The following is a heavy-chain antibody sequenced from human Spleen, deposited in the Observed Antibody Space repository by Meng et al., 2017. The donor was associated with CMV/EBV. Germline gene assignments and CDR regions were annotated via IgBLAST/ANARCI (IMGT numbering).Heavy chain of an antibody. J-gene: IGHJ4*02. Sequence: SGASMTSGSYYWSWIRQYPGKGLEWIGCMYYSGSTYYNPSLTSRVTISVDTAKNQFSLKLSSVTAADTAVYYCARVPPTTIFGVVCDYWGQGTLVTVSS. CDR1: GASMTSGSYY. CDR3: ARVPPTTIFGVVCDY. CDR2: MYYSGST. D-gene: IGHD3-3*01. V-gene: IGHV4-31*02.